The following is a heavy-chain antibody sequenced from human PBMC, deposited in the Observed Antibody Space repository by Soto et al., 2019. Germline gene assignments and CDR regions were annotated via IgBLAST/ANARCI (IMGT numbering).Heavy chain of an antibody. CDR3: ARPVVVVAATFFDY. J-gene: IGHJ4*02. D-gene: IGHD2-15*01. V-gene: IGHV4-39*01. CDR2: IYYSGST. CDR1: GGSISSSSYY. Sequence: SETLSLTCTVSGGSISSSSYYWGWIRQPPGKGLEWIGSIYYSGSTYYNPSLKSRVTISVDTSKNQFSLKLSSVTAADTAVYYCARPVVVVAATFFDYWGQRTLVTVSS.